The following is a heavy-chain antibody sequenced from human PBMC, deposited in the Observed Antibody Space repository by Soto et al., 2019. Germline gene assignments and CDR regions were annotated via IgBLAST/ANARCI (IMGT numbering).Heavy chain of an antibody. CDR1: GGTFSSYA. CDR3: AYGPSDYVWGSYRYTYHFDY. CDR2: IIPIFGTS. V-gene: IGHV1-69*13. D-gene: IGHD3-16*02. Sequence: ASVKVSCKASGGTFSSYAISWVLQAPGQGHEWMGWIIPIFGTSNYAQKFQGRVTITADESTSTAYMELSSLRSEDTAVYYCAYGPSDYVWGSYRYTYHFDYWGQGTLVTVSS. J-gene: IGHJ4*02.